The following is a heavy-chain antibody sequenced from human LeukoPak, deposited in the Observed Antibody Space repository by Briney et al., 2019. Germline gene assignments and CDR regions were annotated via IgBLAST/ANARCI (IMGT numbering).Heavy chain of an antibody. Sequence: SETLSLTCTVSGGSISSSSYYWGWICQPPGKGLEWIGSIYYSGSTYYNPSLKSRVTISVDTSKNQFSLKLSSVTAADTAVYYCARDPVRGVTPFDYWGQGTLVTVSS. CDR3: ARDPVRGVTPFDY. CDR1: GGSISSSSYY. V-gene: IGHV4-39*07. CDR2: IYYSGST. D-gene: IGHD3-10*01. J-gene: IGHJ4*02.